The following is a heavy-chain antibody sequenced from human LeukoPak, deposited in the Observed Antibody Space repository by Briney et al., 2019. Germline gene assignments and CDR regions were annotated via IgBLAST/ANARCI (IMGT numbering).Heavy chain of an antibody. V-gene: IGHV3-23*01. CDR1: GLTFSSSN. CDR2: ISASGGST. CDR3: AKAALLGGVVARGFDS. J-gene: IGHJ4*02. D-gene: IGHD3-16*02. Sequence: GGSLRLCCAASGLTFSSSNMHWVRQAPGKGLEWVSSISASGGSTYCADSVKGRFTISRDSSNSTLYLQMNSLRAEDTAFYYCAKAALLGGVVARGFDSWGQGTLVTVSS.